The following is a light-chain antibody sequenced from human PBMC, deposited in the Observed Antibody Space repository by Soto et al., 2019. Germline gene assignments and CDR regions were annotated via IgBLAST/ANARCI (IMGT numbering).Light chain of an antibody. Sequence: IVLTQSPGTLSLSLGERATLSCRASQSVSSNYLAWYQQKPGQAPRLLIYATSSRATGIPDRFSGSGSGTDFTLTISRLEPEDFAVYYCQQYGKSPRYSFGQGTKLEIK. J-gene: IGKJ2*03. V-gene: IGKV3-20*01. CDR3: QQYGKSPRYS. CDR1: QSVSSNY. CDR2: ATS.